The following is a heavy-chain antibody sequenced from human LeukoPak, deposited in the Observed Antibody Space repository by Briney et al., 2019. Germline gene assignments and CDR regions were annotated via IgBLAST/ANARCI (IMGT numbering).Heavy chain of an antibody. J-gene: IGHJ6*02. V-gene: IGHV4-59*11. CDR1: GASIEGHY. CDR3: ARLSRVAVAGSYGYHSMDV. CDR2: VYYSGSI. D-gene: IGHD6-19*01. Sequence: SETLSLTCTVSGASIEGHYWSWIRLPPGKGLEWIGFVYYSGSISYNPSLKSRVTISADTSNNQFSLKLDSVTAADTAVYYCARLSRVAVAGSYGYHSMDVWGRGTTVTVSS.